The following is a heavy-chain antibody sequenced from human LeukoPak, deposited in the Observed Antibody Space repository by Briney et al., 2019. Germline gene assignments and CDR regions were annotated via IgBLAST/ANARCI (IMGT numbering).Heavy chain of an antibody. J-gene: IGHJ3*02. D-gene: IGHD3-9*01. CDR3: ARRNTRYYDILTGYLRSDGFDI. Sequence: SETLSLTCTVSGGSISSYYWSWIRQPPGKGLEGIGYIYFSGSTNYNPSLNSRVTISVDTSKNQFSLKLSSVPAADTAVYYCARRNTRYYDILTGYLRSDGFDIWGQGTMVTVSS. CDR2: IYFSGST. CDR1: GGSISSYY. V-gene: IGHV4-59*08.